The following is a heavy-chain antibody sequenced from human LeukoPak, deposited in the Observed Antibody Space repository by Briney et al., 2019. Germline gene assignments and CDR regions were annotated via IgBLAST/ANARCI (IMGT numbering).Heavy chain of an antibody. Sequence: GGSLRLSCAASGFTFNTHGMHWVRQAPGKGLEWVAAIWFDGSVRHYSDAVKGRFTISRDNSLNTLYLQMNSLRVEDTAIYYCAKDTAVQFLEPAFWGQGTLVTVSS. CDR1: GFTFNTHG. J-gene: IGHJ4*02. D-gene: IGHD3-3*01. CDR2: IWFDGSVR. V-gene: IGHV3-33*06. CDR3: AKDTAVQFLEPAF.